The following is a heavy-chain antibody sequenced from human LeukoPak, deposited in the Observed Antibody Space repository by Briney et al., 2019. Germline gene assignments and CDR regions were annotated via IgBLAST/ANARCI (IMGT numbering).Heavy chain of an antibody. D-gene: IGHD2-21*02. V-gene: IGHV1-58*01. Sequence: GASVKVSCKASGFTFTSSAVQWVRQARGQRLEWIGWIVVGSGNTNYAQKFQERVTITRDMSTSTAYMELSSLRSEDTAVYYCAVEPPPTAILPSFDYWSQGTLVTVSS. J-gene: IGHJ4*02. CDR3: AVEPPPTAILPSFDY. CDR1: GFTFTSSA. CDR2: IVVGSGNT.